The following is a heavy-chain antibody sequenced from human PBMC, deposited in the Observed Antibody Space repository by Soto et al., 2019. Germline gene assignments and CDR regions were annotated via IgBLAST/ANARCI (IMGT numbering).Heavy chain of an antibody. Sequence: GGSLRLSCAAAGFTFSSYSMNWVRQAPGKGLEWVSSIGTSGSYIYDTDSVKGRFTISRDNTKDSLYLQMNSLRAEDTAIYYCARGYGRNFDYWGQGTLVTVSS. CDR1: GFTFSSYS. V-gene: IGHV3-21*01. CDR2: IGTSGSYI. D-gene: IGHD5-18*01. J-gene: IGHJ4*02. CDR3: ARGYGRNFDY.